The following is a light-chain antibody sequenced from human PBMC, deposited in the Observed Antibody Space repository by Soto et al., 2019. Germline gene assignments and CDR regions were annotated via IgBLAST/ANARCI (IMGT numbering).Light chain of an antibody. CDR3: QQYGSSPS. Sequence: DIVLTQSPVTLSLSPGERATVYFLSSQLVSGGFLAWYQQKPGLAPRLILYDTSFRATGIPDRFSGSGSGTDFTLTISRLDPEDFAVYYCQQYGSSPSFGQGTKVDIK. V-gene: IGKV3D-20*01. J-gene: IGKJ1*01. CDR2: DTS. CDR1: QLVSGGF.